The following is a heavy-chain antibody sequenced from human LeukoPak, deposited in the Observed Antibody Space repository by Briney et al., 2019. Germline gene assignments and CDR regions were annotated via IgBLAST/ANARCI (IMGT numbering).Heavy chain of an antibody. CDR3: ARDKRHSYGRYFDP. D-gene: IGHD5-18*01. CDR2: MQSSGIS. Sequence: SETLSLTCSVSGGSISTYHWNSIRKPPGKGLEWVGYMQSSGISKYNPSLKSRVNIFVDTSKNKFVLNLRSVTAADTAVYYCARDKRHSYGRYFDPWGQGMLVTVSS. J-gene: IGHJ4*02. V-gene: IGHV4-59*01. CDR1: GGSISTYH.